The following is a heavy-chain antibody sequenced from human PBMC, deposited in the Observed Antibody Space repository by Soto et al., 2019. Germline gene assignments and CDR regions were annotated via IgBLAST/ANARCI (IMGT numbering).Heavy chain of an antibody. V-gene: IGHV3-11*01. CDR2: MNDRGDSI. J-gene: IGHJ3*01. CDR1: GFTVSDYH. Sequence: QGQLVQSGGGLVEPGGSLRLSCAASGFTVSDYHMIWIRQAPGKGLEWVSYMNDRGDSIYYVDSLKGRITISRDNAKNSLLVQMNRLRAADTAVYYCAREPHGFLEESSVFAFDVCGQGTMGTVSS. D-gene: IGHD3-3*01. CDR3: AREPHGFLEESSVFAFDV.